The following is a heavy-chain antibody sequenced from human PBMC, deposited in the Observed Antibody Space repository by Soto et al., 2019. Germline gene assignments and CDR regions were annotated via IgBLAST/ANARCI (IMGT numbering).Heavy chain of an antibody. CDR2: ISSSGSTI. CDR1: GFTFSDYY. V-gene: IGHV3-11*01. J-gene: IGHJ5*02. CDR3: ARHIVVAATHNWFDP. Sequence: GGSLRLSCAASGFTFSDYYMSWIRQAPGKGLEWVSYISSSGSTIYYADSVKGRFTISRDNAKNSLYLQMNSLRAEDTAVYYCARHIVVAATHNWFDPWGQGTLVTVSS. D-gene: IGHD2-15*01.